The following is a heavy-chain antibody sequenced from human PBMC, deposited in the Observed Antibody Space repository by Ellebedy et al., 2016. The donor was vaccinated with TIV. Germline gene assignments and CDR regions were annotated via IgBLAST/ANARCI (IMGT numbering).Heavy chain of an antibody. CDR1: GFTFNNYG. Sequence: GGSLRLSCAASGFTFNNYGIHWVRQAPGKGLEWVAVIWYDGSNKYYADSVKGRFTISRDNSKNTLYLQINSLRAEDTAVYYCARDRAARTVTSYFDYWGQGTLVTVSS. CDR2: IWYDGSNK. J-gene: IGHJ4*02. V-gene: IGHV3-33*01. D-gene: IGHD6-6*01. CDR3: ARDRAARTVTSYFDY.